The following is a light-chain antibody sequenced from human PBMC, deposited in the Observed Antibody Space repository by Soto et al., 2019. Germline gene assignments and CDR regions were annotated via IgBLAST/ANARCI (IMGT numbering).Light chain of an antibody. J-gene: IGLJ1*01. CDR2: EVS. Sequence: QSVLTQPASVSGSAGQSITISCTGTSSDVGGYNYVSWYPQHPRKAPKLMIYEVSDRPSGVSDRFSGSKSGNTASLTISGLQAEDEADYYCSSFTTSNTLVFGTGTKVTVL. V-gene: IGLV2-14*01. CDR3: SSFTTSNTLV. CDR1: SSDVGGYNY.